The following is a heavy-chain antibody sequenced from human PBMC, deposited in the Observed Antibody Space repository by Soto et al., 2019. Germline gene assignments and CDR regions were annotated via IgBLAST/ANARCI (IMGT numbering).Heavy chain of an antibody. V-gene: IGHV3-15*01. CDR3: TLPTTIVVVPGLHTYMDV. D-gene: IGHD2-2*01. J-gene: IGHJ6*03. CDR2: IKSKTDGGTT. Sequence: PGGSLRLSCAASGFTFSNARMSWVRQAPGKGLEWVGRIKSKTDGGTTDYAAPVKGRFTISRDDSKNTLYLQMNSLKTEDTAVYYCTLPTTIVVVPGLHTYMDVWGKGTTVTVSS. CDR1: GFTFSNAR.